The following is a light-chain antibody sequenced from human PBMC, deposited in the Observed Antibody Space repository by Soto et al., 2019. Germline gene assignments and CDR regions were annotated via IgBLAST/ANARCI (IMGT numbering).Light chain of an antibody. CDR2: DAS. J-gene: IGKJ5*01. CDR3: QQYNTYST. Sequence: IQLPQSPSSLSASVGDRVAITCRTSQSLNNYLNWYQQKPGKAPQALIYDASSLKSGVPSRFSGNGSGTEFTLTISSLQPDDFATYYCQQYNTYSTFGQGTDWRL. V-gene: IGKV1-5*01. CDR1: QSLNNY.